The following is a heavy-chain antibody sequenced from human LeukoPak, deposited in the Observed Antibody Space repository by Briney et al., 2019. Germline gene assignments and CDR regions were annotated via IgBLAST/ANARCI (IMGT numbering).Heavy chain of an antibody. V-gene: IGHV3-66*01. CDR1: GFTVSSNY. Sequence: GGSLRLSCAASGFTVSSNYMSWVRQAPGKGLEWVSVIYSGGSTYYADSVKGRFTISRDNSKNTLYLQMNSLRAEDTAVYYCARGDSSSWYYLDYWGQGTLVTVSS. CDR3: ARGDSSSWYYLDY. D-gene: IGHD6-13*01. CDR2: IYSGGST. J-gene: IGHJ4*02.